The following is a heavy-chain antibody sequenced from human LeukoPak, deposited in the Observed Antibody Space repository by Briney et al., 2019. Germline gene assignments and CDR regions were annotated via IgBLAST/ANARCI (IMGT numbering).Heavy chain of an antibody. J-gene: IGHJ3*02. Sequence: GGSLRLSCAASGFTFSSYWMSWVRKAPGKGLEWVANIKRDGREKYYVDSVKGRFTISRDNAENSLYLQMNSLRAEDTAVYYCARARDYGSGKANAFDIWGQGTMVTVSS. CDR1: GFTFSSYW. D-gene: IGHD3-10*01. CDR3: ARARDYGSGKANAFDI. V-gene: IGHV3-7*05. CDR2: IKRDGREK.